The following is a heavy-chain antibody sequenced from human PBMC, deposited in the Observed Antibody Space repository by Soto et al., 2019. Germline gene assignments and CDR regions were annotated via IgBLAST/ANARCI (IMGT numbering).Heavy chain of an antibody. D-gene: IGHD6-19*01. V-gene: IGHV3-30-3*01. CDR2: ISYDGSNK. J-gene: IGHJ6*02. Sequence: GGSLRLSCAASGFTFSSYAMHWVRQAPGKGLEWVAVISYDGSNKYYADSVKGRFTISRDNSKNTLYLQMNSLRAEDTAVYYCARDLRVAGTSHSYYYGMDVWGQGTTVTVSS. CDR3: ARDLRVAGTSHSYYYGMDV. CDR1: GFTFSSYA.